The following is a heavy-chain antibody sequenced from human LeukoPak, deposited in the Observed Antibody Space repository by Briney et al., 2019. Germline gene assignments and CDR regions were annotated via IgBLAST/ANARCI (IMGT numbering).Heavy chain of an antibody. Sequence: PGGSLRLSCAASGFTFSSYSMNWVRQAPGKGLEWVSSISSSSSYIYYADSVKGRFTISRDNAKNSLYLQMNSLRAEDTAVYYCARDSSGYHELSEAFDIWGQGTMVTVSS. CDR1: GFTFSSYS. D-gene: IGHD3-22*01. CDR2: ISSSSSYI. V-gene: IGHV3-21*01. CDR3: ARDSSGYHELSEAFDI. J-gene: IGHJ3*02.